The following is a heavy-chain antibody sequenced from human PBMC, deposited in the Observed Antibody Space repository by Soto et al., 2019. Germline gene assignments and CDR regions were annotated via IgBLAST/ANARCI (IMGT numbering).Heavy chain of an antibody. J-gene: IGHJ6*02. CDR2: ISYDGSNK. V-gene: IGHV3-30-3*01. CDR3: ARDKGYCSGGSCFYNYYYGMDV. CDR1: GFTFSSYA. Sequence: GSLRLSCAASGFTFSSYAMHWVRQAPGKGLEWVAVISYDGSNKYYADSVKGRFTISRDNSKNTLYLQMNSLRAEDTAVYYCARDKGYCSGGSCFYNYYYGMDVWGQGTTVTVSS. D-gene: IGHD2-15*01.